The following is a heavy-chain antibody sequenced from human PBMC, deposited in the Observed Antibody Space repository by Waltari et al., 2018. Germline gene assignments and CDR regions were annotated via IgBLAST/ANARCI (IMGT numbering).Heavy chain of an antibody. CDR1: GLTFRNSW. Sequence: EVQLVESGGRLVPPGGSLRISCAVSGLTFRNSWMHWVRQAPGKGLVWVSRINKDGSGISYADSVEGRFTISRDNAKKTLYLQMNSLRAEDTGVYYCAREGPQLSDYMDVWGKGTTVNVSS. V-gene: IGHV3-74*01. J-gene: IGHJ6*03. CDR2: INKDGSGI. CDR3: AREGPQLSDYMDV. D-gene: IGHD2-15*01.